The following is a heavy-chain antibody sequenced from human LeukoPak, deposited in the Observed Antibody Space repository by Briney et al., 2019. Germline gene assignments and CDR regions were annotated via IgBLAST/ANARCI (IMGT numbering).Heavy chain of an antibody. CDR1: GYTFTNYY. D-gene: IGHD4-17*01. CDR2: IKPTGGDT. Sequence: GASVKVSCKASGYTFTNYYIHWVRQAPGQGLEWMGIIKPTGGDTSYAQKFQGRVTITTDESTSTAYMELSSLRSEDTAVYYCARGWTVTTDYYYYYMDVWGKGTTVTVSS. V-gene: IGHV1-46*01. J-gene: IGHJ6*03. CDR3: ARGWTVTTDYYYYYMDV.